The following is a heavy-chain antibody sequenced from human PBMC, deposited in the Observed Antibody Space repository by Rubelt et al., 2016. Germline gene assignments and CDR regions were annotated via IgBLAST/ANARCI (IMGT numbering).Heavy chain of an antibody. D-gene: IGHD3-10*01. Sequence: QLQESGPGLVKPSETLSLTCTVSGGAVTDSSYSWAWVRQPPGKGLEWVSIVYSGGDQYYAESVKGRFNISRDNNKNTVDLQMNSLRAEDTAVYYCARIGELSGWFDPWGQGTLVTVSS. CDR3: ARIGELSGWFDP. CDR1: GGAVTDSSYS. CDR2: VYSGGDQ. J-gene: IGHJ5*02. V-gene: IGHV3-53*03.